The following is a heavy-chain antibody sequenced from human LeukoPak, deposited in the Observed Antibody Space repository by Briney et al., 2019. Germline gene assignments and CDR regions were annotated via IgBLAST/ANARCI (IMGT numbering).Heavy chain of an antibody. CDR3: AKEGPNCSSTSCYTEPWNGMDV. D-gene: IGHD2-2*02. V-gene: IGHV3-23*01. J-gene: IGHJ6*02. Sequence: PGGSLRLSCAASGFTFSSYAMSWVRQAPGKGLEWVSAISGSGGSTYYADSVKGRFTISRDNSKNTLYLQMNSLRAEDTAVYYCAKEGPNCSSTSCYTEPWNGMDVWDQGTTVTVSS. CDR2: ISGSGGST. CDR1: GFTFSSYA.